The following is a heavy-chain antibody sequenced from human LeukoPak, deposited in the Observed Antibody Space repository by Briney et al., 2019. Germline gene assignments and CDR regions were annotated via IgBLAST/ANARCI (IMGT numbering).Heavy chain of an antibody. J-gene: IGHJ6*02. CDR1: GYTFTSYD. Sequence: ASVKVSCKASGYTFTSYDINWVRQATGQGLEWMGWMNPNSGNTGYAQKFQGRVTMTRNTSISTAYMELSSLRSEDTAVYHCARQYSSSFYYYYGMDVWGQGTTVTVSS. CDR3: ARQYSSSFYYYYGMDV. V-gene: IGHV1-8*01. D-gene: IGHD6-13*01. CDR2: MNPNSGNT.